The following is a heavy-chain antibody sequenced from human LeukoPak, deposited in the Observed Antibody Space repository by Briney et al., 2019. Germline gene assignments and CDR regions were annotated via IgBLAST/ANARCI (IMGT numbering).Heavy chain of an antibody. V-gene: IGHV4-59*01. D-gene: IGHD1-26*01. CDR3: AGVGPTIL. CDR1: GGSISSYY. CDR2: IYYSGST. J-gene: IGHJ4*02. Sequence: SETLSLTCTVSGGSISSYYWSWIRQPPVNGLEWIGYIYYSGSTNYNPSLKSRVTMSVDTSKDQFSLKLSSVTAADTAVYYCAGVGPTILWGQGTLVTVSS.